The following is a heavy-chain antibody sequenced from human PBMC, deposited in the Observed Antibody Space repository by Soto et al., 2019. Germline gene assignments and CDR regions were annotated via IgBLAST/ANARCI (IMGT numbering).Heavy chain of an antibody. D-gene: IGHD2-21*01. Sequence: QVQLVESGGGVVQPGKSLRLSCAASGFTFSHHGIHWVRQAPGKGLEWVAVIWYDGSLKYYVDSVKGRFTVSRDNSKNTVYLQMNSQRAEDSAVYYCARWDLDWWGQGNLVTVSS. CDR3: ARWDLDW. CDR2: IWYDGSLK. V-gene: IGHV3-33*01. CDR1: GFTFSHHG. J-gene: IGHJ4*02.